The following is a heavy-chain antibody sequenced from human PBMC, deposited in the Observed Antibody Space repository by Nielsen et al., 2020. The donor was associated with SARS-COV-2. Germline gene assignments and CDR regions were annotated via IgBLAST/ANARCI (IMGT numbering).Heavy chain of an antibody. CDR3: ARGLYGDYPYYFDY. D-gene: IGHD4-17*01. J-gene: IGHJ4*02. CDR1: GGSISSGGYY. CDR2: IYYSGST. V-gene: IGHV4-31*03. Sequence: SETLSLTCTVSGGSISSGGYYWSWIRPHPGKGLEWIGYIYYSGSTYYNPSLKRRVTISVDTSKNQFSLKLSSVTAADTAVYYCARGLYGDYPYYFDYWGQGTLVTVSS.